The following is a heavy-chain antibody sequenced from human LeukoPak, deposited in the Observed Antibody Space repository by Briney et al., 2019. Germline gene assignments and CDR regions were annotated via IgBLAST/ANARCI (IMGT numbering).Heavy chain of an antibody. Sequence: GGSLRLSCAASGFTFSSYSMNWVRQAPGKGLEWVSYISSSGSTIYYADSVKGRFTISRDNAKNSLYLQMNSLRAEDTAVYYCARQSLYYYDSHWGQGTLVTVSS. CDR3: ARQSLYYYDSH. J-gene: IGHJ1*01. CDR2: ISSSGSTI. D-gene: IGHD3-22*01. CDR1: GFTFSSYS. V-gene: IGHV3-48*04.